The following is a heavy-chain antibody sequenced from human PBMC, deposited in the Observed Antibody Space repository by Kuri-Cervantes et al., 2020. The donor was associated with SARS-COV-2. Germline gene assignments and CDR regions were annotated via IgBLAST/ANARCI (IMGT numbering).Heavy chain of an antibody. V-gene: IGHV3-23*01. J-gene: IGHJ3*02. CDR3: ARDRGGHDAFDI. D-gene: IGHD3-10*01. CDR1: GFTFSSYA. Sequence: GGSLRLSCAASGFTFSSYAMSWVRQAPGKGLEWVSAISGSGGSTYYADSVKGRFTISRDNAKNSLYLQMNSLRAEDTAVYYCARDRGGHDAFDIWGQGTMVTVSS. CDR2: ISGSGGST.